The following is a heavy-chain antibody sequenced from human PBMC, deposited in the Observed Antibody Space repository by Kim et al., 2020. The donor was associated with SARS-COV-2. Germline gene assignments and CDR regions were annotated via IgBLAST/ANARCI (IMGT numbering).Heavy chain of an antibody. J-gene: IGHJ4*02. D-gene: IGHD3-22*01. Sequence: AGSLRLSCAASGFTFSSYAMTWVRQAPGKGLEWVSLIFGGGSSTYYADSVKGRFTISRDNSKNTLYLQMNSLRAEDTAVYYCATPGASSAYYPGYWGQGTLVTVSS. CDR1: GFTFSSYA. CDR2: IFGGGSST. CDR3: ATPGASSAYYPGY. V-gene: IGHV3-23*03.